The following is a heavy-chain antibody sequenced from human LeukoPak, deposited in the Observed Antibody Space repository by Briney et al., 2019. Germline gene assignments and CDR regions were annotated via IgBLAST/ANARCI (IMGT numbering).Heavy chain of an antibody. CDR3: AKDLRGYCSSTSCYFDAFDI. D-gene: IGHD2-2*01. CDR1: GFTFSSYG. J-gene: IGHJ3*02. V-gene: IGHV3-30*18. CDR2: ISYDGSNK. Sequence: PGGSLRLSCAASGFTFSSYGMHWVRQAPGKGLEWVAVISYDGSNKYYADSVKGRFTISRDNSKNTLYLQMNSLRAEDTAVYYCAKDLRGYCSSTSCYFDAFDIWGQGTMVTVSS.